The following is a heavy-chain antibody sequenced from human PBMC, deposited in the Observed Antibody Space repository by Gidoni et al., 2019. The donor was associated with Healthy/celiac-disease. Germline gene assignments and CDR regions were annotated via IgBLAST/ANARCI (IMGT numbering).Heavy chain of an antibody. CDR3: ARERGVDTAMVTNYYYYYMDV. CDR1: GYTFTSYG. CDR2: ISAYNGNT. D-gene: IGHD5-18*01. V-gene: IGHV1-18*01. Sequence: QVQLVQSGAEVKKPGASVKVSCKASGYTFTSYGISWVRRAPGQGLEWMGWISAYNGNTNYAQKLQGRVTMTTDTSTSTAYMELRSLRSDDTAVYYCARERGVDTAMVTNYYYYYMDVWGKGTTVTVSS. J-gene: IGHJ6*03.